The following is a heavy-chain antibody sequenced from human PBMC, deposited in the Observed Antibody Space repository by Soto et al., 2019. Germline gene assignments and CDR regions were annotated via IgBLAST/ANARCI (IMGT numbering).Heavy chain of an antibody. V-gene: IGHV4-59*08. CDR2: IFYTGST. D-gene: IGHD1-1*01. Sequence: PSGTLSLTCTVSDGSISSYYWGWIRQPSGKGLEWIGYIFYTGSTNYNPPLKSRVTISVDTSKNQFSLKLSSVTAADTALYYCARHYPIGNNWNYFDYWGQGTLVTVSS. CDR3: ARHYPIGNNWNYFDY. J-gene: IGHJ4*02. CDR1: DGSISSYY.